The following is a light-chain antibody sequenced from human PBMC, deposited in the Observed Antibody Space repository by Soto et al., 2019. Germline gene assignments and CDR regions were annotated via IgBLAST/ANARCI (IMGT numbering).Light chain of an antibody. Sequence: QSVLTQPPSASGTPGQRVTISCSGSDSNIGSNSVNWYQQLPGTAPKLLIHSNNKWPSGVPDRFSGSKSGTSGFLAISGLQSEYEADYFCAAWDDSPNGFVFGGGTK. V-gene: IGLV1-44*01. CDR1: DSNIGSNS. CDR2: SNN. CDR3: AAWDDSPNGFV. J-gene: IGLJ1*01.